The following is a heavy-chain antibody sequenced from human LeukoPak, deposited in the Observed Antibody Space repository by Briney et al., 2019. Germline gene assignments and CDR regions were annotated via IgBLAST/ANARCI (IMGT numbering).Heavy chain of an antibody. V-gene: IGHV4-4*07. Sequence: SETLSLTCTVSGGSISSYYWSWIRQPAGKGLEWIGRIYTSGSTNYNPSLKSRVTISVDTSKNQFSLKLSSVTAADTAVYYCARAPPEWELPLAHYYYYMDVGGKGTTVTVSS. CDR3: ARAPPEWELPLAHYYYYMDV. D-gene: IGHD1-26*01. CDR1: GGSISSYY. J-gene: IGHJ6*03. CDR2: IYTSGST.